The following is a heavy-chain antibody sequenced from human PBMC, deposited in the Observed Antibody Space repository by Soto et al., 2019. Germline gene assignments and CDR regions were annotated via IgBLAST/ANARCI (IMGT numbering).Heavy chain of an antibody. D-gene: IGHD6-6*01. V-gene: IGHV1-69*13. J-gene: IGHJ5*02. CDR2: IIPIFGTA. CDR3: ARDSSSPNNWFDP. Sequence: ASVKVSCKASGGTFSSYAISWVRQAPGQGLEWMGGIIPIFGTANYAQKFQGRVTITADESTSTAYMELSSLRSEDTAVYYCARDSSSPNNWFDPWGQGTLVTVSS. CDR1: GGTFSSYA.